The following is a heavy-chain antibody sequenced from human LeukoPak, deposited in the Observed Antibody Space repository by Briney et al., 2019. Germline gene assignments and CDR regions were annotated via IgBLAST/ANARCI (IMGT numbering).Heavy chain of an antibody. CDR2: IYSDGST. D-gene: IGHD3-22*01. Sequence: TGGSLRLSCAASGFTISSSYMSWVRQAPGKWLEWVSEIYSDGSTYYAASVKGRFSISRDNSKNTVYLQMNSLRAEDTAVYYCARDYGFSGYYDSSGYDAFDIWGQGTMVTVSS. CDR3: ARDYGFSGYYDSSGYDAFDI. CDR1: GFTISSSY. J-gene: IGHJ3*02. V-gene: IGHV3-53*01.